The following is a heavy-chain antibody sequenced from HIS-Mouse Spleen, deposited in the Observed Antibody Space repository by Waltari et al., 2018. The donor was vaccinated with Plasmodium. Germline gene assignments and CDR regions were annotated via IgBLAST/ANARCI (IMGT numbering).Heavy chain of an antibody. J-gene: IGHJ1*01. CDR1: GYTFTGYY. V-gene: IGHV1-2*02. D-gene: IGHD6-13*01. CDR3: ARVLGYKAASGTFVEYFQH. Sequence: QVQLVQSGAEVKKPGASVKVSCKASGYTFTGYYMHWVRQAPGQGLEWMGWNNPNSGGTNYAQKYQCRVTMTRDTYISTAYMELSRLRADDTAVYSCARVLGYKAASGTFVEYFQHWRQGTLVTVSS. CDR2: NNPNSGGT.